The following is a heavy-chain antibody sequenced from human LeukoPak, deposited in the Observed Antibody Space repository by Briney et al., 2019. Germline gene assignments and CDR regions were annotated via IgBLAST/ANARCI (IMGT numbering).Heavy chain of an antibody. CDR3: ASGHPLDVTLGY. J-gene: IGHJ4*02. D-gene: IGHD7-27*01. CDR2: IKPDGSEK. V-gene: IGHV3-7*01. Sequence: GGSLRLSCAVSGLSFSNYWMSWVRQAPGKGLEWVAIIKPDGSEKYYVESVKGRFTISRDNVKSSVFLQMNSLTDEDTAVYYCASGHPLDVTLGYWGQGTLVTVSP. CDR1: GLSFSNYW.